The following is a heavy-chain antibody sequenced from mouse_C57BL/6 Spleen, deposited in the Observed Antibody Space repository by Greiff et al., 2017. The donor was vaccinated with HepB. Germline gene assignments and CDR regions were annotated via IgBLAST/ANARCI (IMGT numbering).Heavy chain of an antibody. Sequence: QVQLKQPGAELVRPGSSVKLSCKASGYTFTSYWMHWVKQRPIQGLEWIGNIDPSDSETHYNQKFKDKATLTVDKSSSTAYMQLSSLTSEDSAVYYCARDYDGTGGYAMDYWGQGTSVTVSS. V-gene: IGHV1-52*01. CDR1: GYTFTSYW. CDR2: IDPSDSET. D-gene: IGHD2-4*01. CDR3: ARDYDGTGGYAMDY. J-gene: IGHJ4*01.